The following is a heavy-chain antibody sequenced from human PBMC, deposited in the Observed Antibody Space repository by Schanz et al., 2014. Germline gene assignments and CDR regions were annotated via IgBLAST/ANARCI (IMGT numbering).Heavy chain of an antibody. Sequence: EVQLVESGGGLVQPGGSLRLSCSASTFTFDHYAMTWVRQAPGKGLEWVSVIGVDGTTTYYADSVKGRFTISRDSSKNTLYLQMNSLRPEDTAIYYCAKNQYDDVDLSSFYFDFWGQGTLVTVSS. CDR1: TFTFDHYA. CDR3: AKNQYDDVDLSSFYFDF. CDR2: IGVDGTTT. J-gene: IGHJ4*02. D-gene: IGHD3-10*02. V-gene: IGHV3-23*04.